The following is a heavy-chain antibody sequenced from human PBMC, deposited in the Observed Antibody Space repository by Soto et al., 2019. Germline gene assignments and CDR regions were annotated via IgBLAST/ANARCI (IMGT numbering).Heavy chain of an antibody. CDR3: ARVYYYDSSGYYYVFDY. Sequence: PSVKVSCTASGYTFTSYGISWVRQAPGQGLEWMGWISAYNGNTNYAQKLQGRVTMTTDTSTSTAYMELRSLRSDDTAVYYCARVYYYDSSGYYYVFDYWGQGTLVTVSS. V-gene: IGHV1-18*01. J-gene: IGHJ4*02. CDR1: GYTFTSYG. CDR2: ISAYNGNT. D-gene: IGHD3-22*01.